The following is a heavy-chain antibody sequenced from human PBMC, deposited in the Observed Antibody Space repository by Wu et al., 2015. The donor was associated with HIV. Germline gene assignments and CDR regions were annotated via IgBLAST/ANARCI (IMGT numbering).Heavy chain of an antibody. CDR3: ARQRAYTSGWYIFDY. V-gene: IGHV1-8*01. D-gene: IGHD6-19*01. CDR1: GYTFSSYD. CDR2: MNPRSGNT. J-gene: IGHJ5*01. Sequence: QVQLVQSGAEVKKPGASVKVSCKASGYTFSSYDINWVRQATGQGLEWMGWMNPRSGNTGYAQKFQGGVTMTRDTSISTANMELSSLRSEDTAVYYCARQRAYTSGWYIFDYWADGTLVTV.